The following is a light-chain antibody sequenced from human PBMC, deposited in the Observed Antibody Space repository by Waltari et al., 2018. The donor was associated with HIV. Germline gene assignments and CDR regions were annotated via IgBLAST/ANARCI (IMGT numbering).Light chain of an antibody. V-gene: IGKV3-20*01. Sequence: EIVLTQSPGTLSLSPGERATLSCRASQSVSRSYLAWYQQEPGQAPRLLIYGASSRATGIPDRFSGSGSGTDFTLTISRLEPEDFAVYYCQQYGSSLSWTFGQGTKVEIK. J-gene: IGKJ1*01. CDR2: GAS. CDR1: QSVSRSY. CDR3: QQYGSSLSWT.